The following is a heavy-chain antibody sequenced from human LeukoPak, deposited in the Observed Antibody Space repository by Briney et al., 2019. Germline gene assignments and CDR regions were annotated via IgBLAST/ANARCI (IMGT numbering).Heavy chain of an antibody. CDR3: ARGRIVTAARYNYFDP. CDR2: INHSEST. V-gene: IGHV4-34*01. D-gene: IGHD2-2*01. J-gene: IGHJ5*02. Sequence: PSETLSLTCAVYGGSFSGYFWSWIRQPPGKGLEWIGEINHSESTNYNPSLKSRVTTSIDTSKNQFSLRLSSVTAADTAVYYCARGRIVTAARYNYFDPWGQGTLVTVSS. CDR1: GGSFSGYF.